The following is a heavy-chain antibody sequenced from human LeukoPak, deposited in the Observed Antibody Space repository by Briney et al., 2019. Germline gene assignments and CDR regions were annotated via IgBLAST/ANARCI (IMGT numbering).Heavy chain of an antibody. Sequence: SETLSLTCTVSGGSISTYYWSWIRQPPGKGLEWIGYIYYSGSTNYNPSLKSRVTISVDTSKNQFSLKLTSVTAADTAVYYCARLNDRADAFDIWGQGTMVTVSS. J-gene: IGHJ3*02. V-gene: IGHV4-59*01. D-gene: IGHD3-22*01. CDR1: GGSISTYY. CDR3: ARLNDRADAFDI. CDR2: IYYSGST.